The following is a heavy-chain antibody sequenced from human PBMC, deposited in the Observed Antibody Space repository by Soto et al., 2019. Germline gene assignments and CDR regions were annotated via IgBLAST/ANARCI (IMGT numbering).Heavy chain of an antibody. CDR2: ISYDGSNK. CDR1: GFTFSSYG. V-gene: IGHV3-30*18. CDR3: AKDLGSGSYYVGWCFDY. Sequence: QVQLVESGGGVVQPGRSLRLSCAASGFTFSSYGMHWVRQAPGKGLEWVAVISYDGSNKYYADSVKGRFTISRDNSKNTLYLQMNSLRAEDTAVYYCAKDLGSGSYYVGWCFDYWGQGTLVTVSS. D-gene: IGHD1-26*01. J-gene: IGHJ4*02.